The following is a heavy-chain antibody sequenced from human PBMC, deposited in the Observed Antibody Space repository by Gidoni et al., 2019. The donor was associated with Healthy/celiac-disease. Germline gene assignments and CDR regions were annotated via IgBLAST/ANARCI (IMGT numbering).Heavy chain of an antibody. CDR2: ISYDGSNK. Sequence: QVQLLESVGGEVQPGRSLRLSCAASGCTFSSYAMHWVRQAPGKGRDWVAVISYDGSNKYYADSVKGRFTISRDNSKNTLYLQMSRLRAEDTAVYYCARDTWELGYFDYWGQGTLVTVSS. CDR1: GCTFSSYA. D-gene: IGHD1-26*01. CDR3: ARDTWELGYFDY. V-gene: IGHV3-30-3*01. J-gene: IGHJ4*02.